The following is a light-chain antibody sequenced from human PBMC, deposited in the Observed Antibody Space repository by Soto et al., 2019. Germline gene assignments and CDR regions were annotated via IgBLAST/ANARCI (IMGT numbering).Light chain of an antibody. V-gene: IGKV3-11*01. Sequence: EIVLTQSPAILSLSPGERATLSCRASQSVTNSLAWYQQKPGQAPRLLIYHASNRATGVPARFSGSGSGTDFTLTISSLDPADFAVYYCQQRRTFGQGTKVDIK. J-gene: IGKJ1*01. CDR3: QQRRT. CDR2: HAS. CDR1: QSVTNS.